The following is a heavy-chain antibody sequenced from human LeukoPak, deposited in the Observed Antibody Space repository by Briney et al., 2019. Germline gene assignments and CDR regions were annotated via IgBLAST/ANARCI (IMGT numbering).Heavy chain of an antibody. D-gene: IGHD6-13*01. V-gene: IGHV3-23*01. CDR1: GFTFSSYA. J-gene: IGHJ4*02. Sequence: GGSLTLSCAGSGFTFSSYAMSWVRQAPGQGLEWVSVISDSGDYTSYADSVRGRFTISRDNSRNTLYLQMISLRPEDTAVYYCAKLLRAAAAGTYYFDYWGQGTLVTVSS. CDR2: ISDSGDYT. CDR3: AKLLRAAAAGTYYFDY.